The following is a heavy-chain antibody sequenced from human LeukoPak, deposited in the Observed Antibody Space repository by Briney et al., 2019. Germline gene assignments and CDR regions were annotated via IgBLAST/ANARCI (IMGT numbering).Heavy chain of an antibody. J-gene: IGHJ3*02. CDR3: ARDPYYDFWSGYYYSDDAFDI. D-gene: IGHD3-3*01. CDR2: INPNSGGT. CDR1: GYTFTSYY. Sequence: ASVKVSCKASGYTFTSYYMHWVRQAPGQGLEWMGWINPNSGGTNYAQKFQGRVTMTRDTSISTAYMELSRLRSDDTAVYYCARDPYYDFWSGYYYSDDAFDIWGQGTMVTVSS. V-gene: IGHV1-2*02.